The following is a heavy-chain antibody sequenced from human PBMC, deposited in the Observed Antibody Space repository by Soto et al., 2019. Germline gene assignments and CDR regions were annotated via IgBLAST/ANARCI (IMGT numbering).Heavy chain of an antibody. J-gene: IGHJ5*02. D-gene: IGHD4-17*01. CDR2: IIPIFGTA. CDR1: GGTFSSYA. CDR3: ARDHVTTHSNCFDP. V-gene: IGHV1-69*13. Sequence: ASVKVSCKASGGTFSSYAISWVRQAPGQGLEWMGGIIPIFGTANYAQKFQGRVTITADESTSTAYMELSSLRSEDTAVYYCARDHVTTHSNCFDPWGQGTLVTVSS.